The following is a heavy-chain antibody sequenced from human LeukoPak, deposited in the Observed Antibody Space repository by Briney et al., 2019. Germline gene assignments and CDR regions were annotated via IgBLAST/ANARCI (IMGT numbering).Heavy chain of an antibody. Sequence: SETLSLTCTVSGYSISSGYYWGWIRQPPGKGLEWIGSIYRSGSTYYNPSLKSRVTISVDTSKNQFSLELSSVTAADTAVYYCARSSGSLFDYWGQGTLVTVSS. CDR2: IYRSGST. J-gene: IGHJ4*02. D-gene: IGHD1-26*01. CDR3: ARSSGSLFDY. V-gene: IGHV4-38-2*02. CDR1: GYSISSGYY.